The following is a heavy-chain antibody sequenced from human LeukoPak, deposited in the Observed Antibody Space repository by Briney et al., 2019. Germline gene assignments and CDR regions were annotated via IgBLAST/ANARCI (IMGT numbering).Heavy chain of an antibody. D-gene: IGHD3-22*01. CDR1: GYTFTSYG. CDR3: AIHLDLIGPVAFDI. Sequence: GASVKVSCKASGYTFTSYGISWVRQAPGQGLEWMGWISANNGNTKYNTKYAQNLQGKVTMTTDISTSTAYMELRTLRSDDTAVYYCAIHLDLIGPVAFDIWGQGTMVTVSS. J-gene: IGHJ3*02. V-gene: IGHV1-18*01. CDR2: ISANNGNTKYNT.